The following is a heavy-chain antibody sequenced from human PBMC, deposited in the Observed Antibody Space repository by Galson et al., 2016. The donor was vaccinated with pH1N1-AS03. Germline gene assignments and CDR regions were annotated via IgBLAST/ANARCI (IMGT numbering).Heavy chain of an antibody. CDR2: SNHRGSTTGIT. CDR1: GGSPSGYY. CDR3: ARGNDYGSGAFYRSFGMDV. D-gene: IGHD3-10*01. J-gene: IGHJ6*02. V-gene: IGHV4-34*01. Sequence: ETLSLTCAVYGGSPSGYYWTCIRQLLGKLLQWMGESNHRGSTTGITTSKPSLKSRVTISVDKTKNQISLRLNSVTAADTAVYFCARGNDYGSGAFYRSFGMDVWGQGTTVAVSS.